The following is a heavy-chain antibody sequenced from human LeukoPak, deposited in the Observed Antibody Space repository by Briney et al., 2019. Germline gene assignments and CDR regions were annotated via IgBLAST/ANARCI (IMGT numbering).Heavy chain of an antibody. V-gene: IGHV4-59*01. CDR1: GGSISSYY. D-gene: IGHD3-10*01. CDR2: IYYSGST. CDR3: ARSGVIIKGWFDP. J-gene: IGHJ5*02. Sequence: KPSETLSLTCTVSGGSISSYYWSWIRQPPGKGLEWIGYIYYSGSTNYNPSLKSRVTISVDTSKNQFSLKLSSVTAADTAVYYCARSGVIIKGWFDPWRQGTLVTVSS.